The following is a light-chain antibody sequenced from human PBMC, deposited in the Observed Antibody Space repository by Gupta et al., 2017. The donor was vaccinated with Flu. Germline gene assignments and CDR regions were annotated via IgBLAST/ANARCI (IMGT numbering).Light chain of an antibody. CDR1: QSISTY. Sequence: QMTQSPSSLSASVGDIVTITCRASQSISTYLNWYQQRPGNAPRLLIYAASSLQSGVPSRFSGSGSETDFTLTISSLQPEDFATYFCQQTYNTPQTFGQGTKVEI. J-gene: IGKJ1*01. CDR3: QQTYNTPQT. V-gene: IGKV1-39*01. CDR2: AAS.